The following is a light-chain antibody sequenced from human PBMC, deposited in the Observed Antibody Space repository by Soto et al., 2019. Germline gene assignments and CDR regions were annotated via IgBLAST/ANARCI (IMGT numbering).Light chain of an antibody. V-gene: IGKV1-5*01. CDR1: QSITTW. Sequence: DIQMTQSPSTLSASVGDRVTVTCRASQSITTWLAWYQQKPGKAPKLMIYDVSNLESGVPSRFSDSGSGTEFTLTISGLQPDDFATYYCQQYHTTPLTFGGGTKVEIK. CDR3: QQYHTTPLT. CDR2: DVS. J-gene: IGKJ4*01.